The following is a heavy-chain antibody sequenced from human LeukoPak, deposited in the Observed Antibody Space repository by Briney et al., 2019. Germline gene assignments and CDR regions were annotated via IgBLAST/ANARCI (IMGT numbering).Heavy chain of an antibody. D-gene: IGHD2-2*01. CDR1: GYTFTSYD. CDR3: SRLDQVYCSSTSCYLSGFDI. Sequence: ASVKVSCKASGYTFTSYDINWVRQATGQGLEWMGWMNPNSGNTGYTQKFQGRVTITRNTSIRTAYIELRSPRSEDTAAYYCSRLDQVYCSSTSCYLSGFDIWGQGTMVTVSS. V-gene: IGHV1-8*03. CDR2: MNPNSGNT. J-gene: IGHJ3*02.